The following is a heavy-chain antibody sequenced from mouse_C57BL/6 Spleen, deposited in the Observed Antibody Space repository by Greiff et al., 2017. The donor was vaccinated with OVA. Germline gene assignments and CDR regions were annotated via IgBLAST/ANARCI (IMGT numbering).Heavy chain of an antibody. CDR3: ARRSAYYYCGRGLDY. V-gene: IGHV1-55*01. CDR2: IYPGSGST. Sequence: VQLQQPGAELVKPGASVKMSCKASGYTFTSYWITWVKQRPGQGLEWIGNIYPGSGSTNYNEKFKSKATLTVDTSSSTAYMQLSSLTSDDSAVYYSARRSAYYYCGRGLDYWGKGTTLTVAS. J-gene: IGHJ2*01. CDR1: GYTFTSYW. D-gene: IGHD1-1*01.